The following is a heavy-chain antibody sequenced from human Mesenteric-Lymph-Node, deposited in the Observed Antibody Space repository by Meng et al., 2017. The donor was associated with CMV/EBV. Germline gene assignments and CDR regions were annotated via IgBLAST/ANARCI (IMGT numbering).Heavy chain of an antibody. V-gene: IGHV4-61*01. J-gene: IGHJ6*02. CDR2: TWFGRGT. CDR1: GGFISSASYH. CDR3: ARGYDFWSGWSETRSTYYYYGMDV. D-gene: IGHD3-3*01. Sequence: SETLSLTCIVSGGFISSASYHWNWIRQPPGKGLEWIGQTWFGRGTNYNPSLKSRLTISLDTSKNQFSLKLSSVTAADTAVYYCARGYDFWSGWSETRSTYYYYGMDVWGQGITVTVSS.